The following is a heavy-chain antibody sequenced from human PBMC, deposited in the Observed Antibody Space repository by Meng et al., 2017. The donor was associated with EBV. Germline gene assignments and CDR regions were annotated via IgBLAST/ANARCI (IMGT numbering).Heavy chain of an antibody. CDR1: GGPFRYYA. CDR2: FLPRLGAP. CDR3: ASESGRGYTPDY. J-gene: IGHJ4*02. V-gene: IGHV1-69*01. Sequence: QVKVVQSAAEVKKPGSSVKVSCKTSGGPFRYYAISWVRQAPGKGLEWLGGFLPRLGAPNYAQKFHGRVKITADESTSTHYMDLSSLRSEDTAIYYCASESGRGYTPDYWGQGTLVTVSS. D-gene: IGHD3-10*01.